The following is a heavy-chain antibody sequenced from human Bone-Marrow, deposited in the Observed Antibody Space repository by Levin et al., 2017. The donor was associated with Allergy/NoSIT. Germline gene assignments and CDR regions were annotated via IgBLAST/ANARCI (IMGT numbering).Heavy chain of an antibody. CDR3: ARYGSGSHYLHEYYFDY. V-gene: IGHV3-30*03. J-gene: IGHJ4*02. Sequence: SFSASFFPFPPYGMHWVRQAPGKGLEWVAVISYDGSNKYYVDSVKDRFTISRDQSKNTLYLQMNSLRVEDTGVYYCARYGSGSHYLHEYYFDYWGQGTLVTVSS. D-gene: IGHD3-10*01. CDR2: ISYDGSNK. CDR1: FFPFPPYG.